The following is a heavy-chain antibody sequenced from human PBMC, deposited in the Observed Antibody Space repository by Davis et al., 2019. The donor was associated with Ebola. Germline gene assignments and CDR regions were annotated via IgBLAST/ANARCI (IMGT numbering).Heavy chain of an antibody. CDR3: ARDDSLWFGELLYVSGAFDI. Sequence: HTGGSLRLSCAASGFTFSSYWMHWVRHAPGKGLVWVSRINSDGSSTSYADSVKGRFTISRDNAKNTLYLQMNSLRAEDTAVYYCARDDSLWFGELLYVSGAFDIWGQGTMVTVSS. V-gene: IGHV3-74*01. CDR1: GFTFSSYW. CDR2: INSDGSST. D-gene: IGHD3-10*01. J-gene: IGHJ3*02.